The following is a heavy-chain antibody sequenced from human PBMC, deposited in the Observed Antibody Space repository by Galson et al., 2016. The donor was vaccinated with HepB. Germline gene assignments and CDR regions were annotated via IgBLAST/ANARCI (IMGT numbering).Heavy chain of an antibody. CDR2: ISSSSSYI. Sequence: SLRLSCAASGFTFSSYSMNWVRQAPGKGLEWVSSISSSSSYIYYADSVKGRFTISRDNAKNSLYLQMNSLRAEDTAVYYCARGAALIVATYDYWGQGTLVTVSS. V-gene: IGHV3-21*04. CDR3: ARGAALIVATYDY. D-gene: IGHD5-12*01. CDR1: GFTFSSYS. J-gene: IGHJ4*02.